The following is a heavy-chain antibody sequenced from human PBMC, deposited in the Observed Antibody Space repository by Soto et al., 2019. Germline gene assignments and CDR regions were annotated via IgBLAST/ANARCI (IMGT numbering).Heavy chain of an antibody. D-gene: IGHD2-15*01. CDR1: GFTVSSHA. CDR2: VTADGGT. V-gene: IGHV3-23*01. CDR3: APHVSCSGGSCHYDAFAI. J-gene: IGHJ3*02. Sequence: EVQVLESGGGLVQPGGSLRLSCEGSGFTVSSHAMTWIRQAPGKGPDWVSTVTADGGTYYADSVKGRFAMSRDTSENTLYLQMNSLGAEDTAAYYCAPHVSCSGGSCHYDAFAIRGQGTMVTVSS.